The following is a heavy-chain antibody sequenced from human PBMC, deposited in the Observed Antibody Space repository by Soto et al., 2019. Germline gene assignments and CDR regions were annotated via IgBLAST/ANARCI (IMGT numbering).Heavy chain of an antibody. CDR1: GYTFTSYG. CDR3: ARGGDVNYYHGMDV. CDR2: ISAYNGKT. J-gene: IGHJ6*02. Sequence: ASVKVSCKASGYTFTSYGISWVRQAPGQGLEWMGRISAYNGKTNYAQNVQGRVTMTTDTSTRTAYMDLRSLRSDDTAVYYCARGGDVNYYHGMDVWGQGTTVTVSS. V-gene: IGHV1-18*01. D-gene: IGHD5-12*01.